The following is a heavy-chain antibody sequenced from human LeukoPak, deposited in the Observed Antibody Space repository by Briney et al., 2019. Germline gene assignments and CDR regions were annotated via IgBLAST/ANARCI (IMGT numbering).Heavy chain of an antibody. D-gene: IGHD3-22*01. Sequence: GASVKVSCKASGYTFTSYFMQWVRQAPGQGLEWMGIINPRGTSTNYAQKFQGRVTMTRDMSTSPFYMELSSLRSEDTAVYYCARPSTYYYDSSGYYFDYWGQGTLVTVSS. CDR1: GYTFTSYF. CDR2: INPRGTST. CDR3: ARPSTYYYDSSGYYFDY. J-gene: IGHJ4*02. V-gene: IGHV1-46*01.